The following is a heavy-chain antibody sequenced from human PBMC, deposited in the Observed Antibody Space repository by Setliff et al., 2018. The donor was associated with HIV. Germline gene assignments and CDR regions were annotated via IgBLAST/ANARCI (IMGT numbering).Heavy chain of an antibody. V-gene: IGHV1-3*01. J-gene: IGHJ6*02. Sequence: ASVKVSCKASGYTFTGYFIHWVRQAPGQRLEWMGWINAGNGNTKYSQKFQGRVTITRDTSASTAYMELSSLRSEDTAVYYCASIDCGGDCYSYYYYGMDVWGQGTTVTVSS. CDR3: ASIDCGGDCYSYYYYGMDV. CDR1: GYTFTGYF. CDR2: INAGNGNT. D-gene: IGHD2-21*02.